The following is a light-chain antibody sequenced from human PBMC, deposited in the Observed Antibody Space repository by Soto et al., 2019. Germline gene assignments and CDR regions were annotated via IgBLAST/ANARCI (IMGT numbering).Light chain of an antibody. J-gene: IGKJ4*01. CDR1: QTVRNNY. CDR2: DAS. V-gene: IGKV3-20*01. CDR3: QQFSSYPLT. Sequence: VFSQAPGTPSLFPGERTTLSLRASQTVRNNYLAWYQQKPGQAPRLLIYDASSRATGIPDRFSGGGSGTDFTLTISRLEPEDFAVYYCQQFSSYPLTCGGGTKGDIK.